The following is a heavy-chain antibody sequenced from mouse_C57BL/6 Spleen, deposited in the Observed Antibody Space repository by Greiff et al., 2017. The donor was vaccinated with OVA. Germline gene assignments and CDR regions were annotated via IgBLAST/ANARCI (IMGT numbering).Heavy chain of an antibody. CDR3: ARRNLEYGCDV. CDR1: GYTFTDYN. D-gene: IGHD1-2*01. V-gene: IGHV1-18*01. CDR2: INPNNGGT. J-gene: IGHJ1*03. Sequence: EVQLQQSGPELVKPGASVKIPCKASGYTFTDYNMDWVKQSHGKSLEWIGDINPNNGGTIYNQKFKGKATLTVDKSSSTAYMELRSLTSEDTAVYYCARRNLEYGCDVWGTGTTVTVSS.